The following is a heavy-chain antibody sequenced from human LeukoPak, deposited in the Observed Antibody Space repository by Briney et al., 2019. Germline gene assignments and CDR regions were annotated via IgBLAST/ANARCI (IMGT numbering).Heavy chain of an antibody. CDR1: GFTFDDYG. CDR3: ARAHNWKYGSFDF. V-gene: IGHV3-20*04. D-gene: IGHD1-7*01. CDR2: INWNGDST. Sequence: GGSLRLSCAASGFTFDDYGMSWVRQAPGKGLEWVSGINWNGDSTGYADSLKGRFTISRDNAKNSLYLQMNSLRAEDTAVYYCARAHNWKYGSFDFWGQGTLVTVSS. J-gene: IGHJ4*02.